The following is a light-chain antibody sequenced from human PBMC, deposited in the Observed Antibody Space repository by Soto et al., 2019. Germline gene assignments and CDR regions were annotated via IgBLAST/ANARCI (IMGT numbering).Light chain of an antibody. CDR3: QQYYNLPPLT. V-gene: IGKV1-33*01. CDR1: RGIGSY. CDR2: DPS. Sequence: DIQMTQSPSSLSASIGDRVTITCQASRGIGSYLHWYQQNPGKAPNLLISDPSNLETAVPSKCSGGGSGTEFTFTISSLHPEDIAPYYCQQYYNLPPLTFGGGTGVEIK. J-gene: IGKJ4*01.